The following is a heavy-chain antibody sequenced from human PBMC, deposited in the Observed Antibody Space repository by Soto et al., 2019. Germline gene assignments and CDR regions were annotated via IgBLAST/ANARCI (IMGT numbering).Heavy chain of an antibody. CDR3: AKVEILKYYYGMDV. CDR1: GFTFSGYA. CDR2: ISSSGGTT. Sequence: EVQLLESGGGLVQPGGSLRLSCAASGFTFSGYAMSWVRQAPGKGLEWVSFISSSGGTTYYADSVKGRFTISRDNSKNTLYLQMNTLRAEDTAIYYCAKVEILKYYYGMDVWGQGTTVTVSS. J-gene: IGHJ6*02. D-gene: IGHD3-9*01. V-gene: IGHV3-23*01.